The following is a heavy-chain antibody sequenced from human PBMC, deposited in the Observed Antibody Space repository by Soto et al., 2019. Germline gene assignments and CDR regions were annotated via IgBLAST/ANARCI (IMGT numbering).Heavy chain of an antibody. CDR3: ARQSVGPYGSGSYFDY. CDR2: IYYSGST. V-gene: IGHV4-59*08. D-gene: IGHD3-10*01. CDR1: GGSISSYY. J-gene: IGHJ4*01. Sequence: QVQLQESGPGLVKPSETLSLTCTVSGGSISSYYWSWIRQPQGKGLEWIGYIYYSGSTNYNPSLKTRVTISVATSKNQASLKLSSVTAADTAVYYCARQSVGPYGSGSYFDYWGHGTLVTVSS.